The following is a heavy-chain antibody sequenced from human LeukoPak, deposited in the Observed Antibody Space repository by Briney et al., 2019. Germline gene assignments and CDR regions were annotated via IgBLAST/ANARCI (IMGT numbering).Heavy chain of an antibody. CDR3: ASGTSTVKYYYGIDV. CDR1: RGSISRYY. CDR2: MYYSGST. V-gene: IGHV4-59*01. J-gene: IGHJ6*02. D-gene: IGHD4-17*01. Sequence: PETLSLTCTVSRGSISRYYWSWIRQPPGKGLEWIGYMYYSGSTNYNPSLKNRVTISVDTSKYQFSLKLSSVTAADTAVYYCASGTSTVKYYYGIDVWGRGTTVTVSS.